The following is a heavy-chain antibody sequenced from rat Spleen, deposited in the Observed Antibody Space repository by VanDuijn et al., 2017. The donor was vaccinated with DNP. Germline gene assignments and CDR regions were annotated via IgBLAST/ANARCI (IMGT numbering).Heavy chain of an antibody. Sequence: EVQLVESGGGLVQPGRSLKLSCAASGFTFSDYYMAWVRQAPKKGLEWVASISYEGSSTYYGDSVKGRFTISRDNAKSTLYLQMNSLRSEDTATYYCATHYSGPPALSLFDYWGQGVMVTVSS. J-gene: IGHJ2*01. D-gene: IGHD1-1*01. CDR2: ISYEGSST. CDR3: ATHYSGPPALSLFDY. CDR1: GFTFSDYY. V-gene: IGHV5-22*01.